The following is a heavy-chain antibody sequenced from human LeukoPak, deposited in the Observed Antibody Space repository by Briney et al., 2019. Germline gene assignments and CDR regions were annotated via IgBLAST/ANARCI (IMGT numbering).Heavy chain of an antibody. CDR3: ARRPYCGGDCYSKEYYFDY. CDR2: TRNKANSYTT. D-gene: IGHD2-21*02. CDR1: GFTFSDHY. Sequence: GGSLRLSCAASGFTFSDHYMDWVRQAPGKGLEWVGRTRNKANSYTTEYAASVKGRFTISRDDSKNSLYLQMNSLKTEDTAVYYCARRPYCGGDCYSKEYYFDYWGQGTLVTASS. V-gene: IGHV3-72*01. J-gene: IGHJ4*02.